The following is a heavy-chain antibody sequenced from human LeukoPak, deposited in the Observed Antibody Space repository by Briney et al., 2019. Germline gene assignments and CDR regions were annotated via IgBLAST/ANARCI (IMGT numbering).Heavy chain of an antibody. CDR2: ISANGAKT. CDR3: AKGWSVTMVMAAPGD. CDR1: GFTFNSYA. J-gene: IGHJ4*02. D-gene: IGHD3-10*01. Sequence: GGSLRLSCAASGFTFNSYAMSWVRQAPGKGLEWVSGISANGAKTYYADSVKGRFTISRDNSKNTQSLQMNSLRAEDMALYYCAKGWSVTMVMAAPGDWGQGALVTVSS. V-gene: IGHV3-23*01.